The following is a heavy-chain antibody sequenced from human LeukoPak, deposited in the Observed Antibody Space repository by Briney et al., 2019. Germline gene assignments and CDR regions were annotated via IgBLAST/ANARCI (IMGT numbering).Heavy chain of an antibody. CDR1: GGTFSSYA. D-gene: IGHD6-19*01. CDR3: ARVFSSGWYIDY. V-gene: IGHV1-69*13. J-gene: IGHJ4*02. CDR2: IIPIFGTA. Sequence: ASVKVSCKASGGTFSSYAISWVRKAPGQGLEWMGGIIPIFGTANYAQKFQGRVTITADESTSTAYMELSSLRSEDTAVYYCARVFSSGWYIDYWGQGTLVTVSS.